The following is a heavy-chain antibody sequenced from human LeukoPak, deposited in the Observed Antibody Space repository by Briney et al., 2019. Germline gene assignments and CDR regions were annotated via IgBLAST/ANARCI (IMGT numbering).Heavy chain of an antibody. Sequence: PSETLSLTCTVSGGSISSSSYYWGWIRQPPGKGLEWIGSIYYSGSTYYNPSLKSRVTISVDTSKNQFSLKLSSVTAADTAVYDCARPSARYCSGGSCYSNWFDPWGQGTLVTVSS. CDR1: GGSISSSSYY. J-gene: IGHJ5*02. CDR2: IYYSGST. V-gene: IGHV4-39*01. D-gene: IGHD2-15*01. CDR3: ARPSARYCSGGSCYSNWFDP.